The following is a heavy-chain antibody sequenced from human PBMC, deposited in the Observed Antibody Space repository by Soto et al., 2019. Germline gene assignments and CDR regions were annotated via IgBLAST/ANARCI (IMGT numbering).Heavy chain of an antibody. Sequence: QVQLQETGPGLVKPSQTLSLTCTVSGYSISSGGYYWSWIRQFPGRGLEWIGYIFYDGRTGYNPSLKSRIFISVDSSKNQVSLRVGSVTAAVTAVYFCGREERRGYDVADYWGQGTLVTVSS. CDR3: GREERRGYDVADY. D-gene: IGHD3-3*01. CDR2: IFYDGRT. V-gene: IGHV4-31*03. J-gene: IGHJ4*02. CDR1: GYSISSGGYY.